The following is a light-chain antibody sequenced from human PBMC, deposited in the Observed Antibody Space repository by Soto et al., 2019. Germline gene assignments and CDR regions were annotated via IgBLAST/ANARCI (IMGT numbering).Light chain of an antibody. J-gene: IGKJ3*01. CDR3: QQYGNSRT. CDR1: QSVGSTY. Sequence: EIVLTQSPGTLSLFPGERATLSCRASQSVGSTYLAWYQHKPGQAPRLLIYGASNRATGIPDRFSGSGSGTDFTLTISRLEPDDFAFYYCQQYGNSRTFGPGTKVDIK. V-gene: IGKV3-20*01. CDR2: GAS.